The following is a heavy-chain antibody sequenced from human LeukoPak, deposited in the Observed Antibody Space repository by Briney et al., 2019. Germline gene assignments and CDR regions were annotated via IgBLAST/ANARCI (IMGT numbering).Heavy chain of an antibody. CDR3: ARATGGSSWLLDY. CDR2: ISWNSGSI. D-gene: IGHD6-13*01. CDR1: GFTFDDYA. J-gene: IGHJ4*02. V-gene: IGHV3-9*01. Sequence: GGSLRLSCAASGFTFDDYAMPWVRQAPGKGLEWVSGISWNSGSIGYADSVKGRFTISRDNSKNTLYLQMNSLRAEDTAVYYCARATGGSSWLLDYWGQGTLVTVSS.